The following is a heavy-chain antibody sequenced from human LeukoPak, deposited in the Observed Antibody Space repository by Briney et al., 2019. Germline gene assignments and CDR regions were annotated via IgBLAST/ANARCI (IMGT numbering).Heavy chain of an antibody. V-gene: IGHV3-23*01. CDR1: GFTFSSYA. CDR2: ISGSGGST. Sequence: PGGSLRLSCAASGFTFSSYAMSWVRQAPGKGLEWVSAISGSGGSTYYADSVKGRFTISRDNSKNTLYLQMSSLRAEDTAVYYCAKDSTKGYYDSSGYYSFDYWGQGTLVTVSS. J-gene: IGHJ4*02. CDR3: AKDSTKGYYDSSGYYSFDY. D-gene: IGHD3-22*01.